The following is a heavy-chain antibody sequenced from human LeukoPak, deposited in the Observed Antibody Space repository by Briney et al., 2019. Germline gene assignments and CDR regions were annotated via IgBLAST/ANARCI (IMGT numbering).Heavy chain of an antibody. CDR1: GYTSTSYY. Sequence: ASVKVSCKASGYTSTSYYMHWVRQAPGQGLEWMGIINPSGGSTSYAQKFQGRVTMTRDTSTSTVYMELSSLRSEDTAVYYCARGGITMVRGAPSEFDPWGQGTLVTVSS. D-gene: IGHD3-10*01. CDR3: ARGGITMVRGAPSEFDP. J-gene: IGHJ5*02. V-gene: IGHV1-46*01. CDR2: INPSGGST.